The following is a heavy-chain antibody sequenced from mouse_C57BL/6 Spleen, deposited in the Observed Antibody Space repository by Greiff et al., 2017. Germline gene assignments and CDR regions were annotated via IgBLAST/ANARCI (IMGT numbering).Heavy chain of an antibody. CDR2: ISSGSSTI. Sequence: EVHLVESGGGLVKPGGSLKLSCAASGFTFSDSGMHWVRQAPEKGLEWVAYISSGSSTIYYADTVKGRFTISRDNAKNTLFLQMTSLRSEDTAMYYCARDGKGSYAMDYWGQGTSVTVSS. CDR3: ARDGKGSYAMDY. D-gene: IGHD2-1*01. CDR1: GFTFSDSG. V-gene: IGHV5-17*01. J-gene: IGHJ4*01.